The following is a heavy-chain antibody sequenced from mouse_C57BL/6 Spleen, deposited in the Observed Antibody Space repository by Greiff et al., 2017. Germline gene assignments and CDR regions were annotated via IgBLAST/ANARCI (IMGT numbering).Heavy chain of an antibody. CDR1: GYTFTSYW. CDR2: IDPSDSYT. D-gene: IGHD2-1*01. CDR3: ARSGGNSHYFDY. Sequence: QVQLKQPGAELVMPGASVKLSCKASGYTFTSYWMHWVKQRPGQGLEWIGEIDPSDSYTNYNQKFKGKSTLTVDKSSSTAYMQLSSLTSEDSAVYYCARSGGNSHYFDYWGQGTTLTVSS. J-gene: IGHJ2*01. V-gene: IGHV1-69*01.